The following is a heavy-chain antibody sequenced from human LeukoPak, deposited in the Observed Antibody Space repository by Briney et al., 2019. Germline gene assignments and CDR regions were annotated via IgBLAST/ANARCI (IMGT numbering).Heavy chain of an antibody. CDR1: GFTFDDYA. Sequence: GGSLRLSCAASGFTFDDYAMHWVRQAPGKGLEWVSGISWNSGSIGYADSVKGRFTISRDNAKNSLYLQMNSLRAEDMALYYCAKDRKRFLEWLFGDWGQGTLVTVSS. D-gene: IGHD3-3*01. V-gene: IGHV3-9*03. CDR3: AKDRKRFLEWLFGD. CDR2: ISWNSGSI. J-gene: IGHJ4*02.